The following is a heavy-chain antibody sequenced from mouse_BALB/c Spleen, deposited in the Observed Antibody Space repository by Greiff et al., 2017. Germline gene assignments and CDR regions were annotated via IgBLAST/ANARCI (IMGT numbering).Heavy chain of an antibody. Sequence: VQLQQSGAELVKPGASVKLSCTASGFNIKDTYMHWVKQRPEQGLEWIGRIDPANGNTKYDPKFQGKATITADTSSNTAYLQLSSLTSEDTAVYYCARWHYYGSSPFDYWGQGTTLTVSS. CDR2: IDPANGNT. D-gene: IGHD1-1*01. CDR1: GFNIKDTY. CDR3: ARWHYYGSSPFDY. J-gene: IGHJ2*01. V-gene: IGHV14-3*02.